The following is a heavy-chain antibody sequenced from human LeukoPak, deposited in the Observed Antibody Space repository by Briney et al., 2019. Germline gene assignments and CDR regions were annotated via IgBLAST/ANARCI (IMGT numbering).Heavy chain of an antibody. CDR3: ARFYPYGDYAV. CDR1: GGSFSGYY. Sequence: SETLSLTCAVYGGSFSGYYWSWIRHHPGKGLEWIGEINHSGSTTYNPSLKSRVTISVDTSKNQSSLKLSSVTAAVTAVYYCARFYPYGDYAVWGQGTLVTVSS. V-gene: IGHV4-34*01. CDR2: INHSGST. D-gene: IGHD4-17*01. J-gene: IGHJ4*02.